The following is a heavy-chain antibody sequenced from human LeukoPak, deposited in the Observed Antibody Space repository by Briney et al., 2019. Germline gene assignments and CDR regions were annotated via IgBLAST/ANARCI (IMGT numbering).Heavy chain of an antibody. J-gene: IGHJ4*02. D-gene: IGHD6-13*01. CDR3: ARFHTNSWFFDS. CDR2: IYPSGST. V-gene: IGHV4-4*02. Sequence: SETLSLTCAVSSGSINSSNWWSWVRQPPGKGLEWIGEIYPSGSTNYNPSLKSRVTMSVDESKNEFSLKLTSVTAADTAVYYCARFHTNSWFFDSWGQGILVTVSS. CDR1: SGSINSSNW.